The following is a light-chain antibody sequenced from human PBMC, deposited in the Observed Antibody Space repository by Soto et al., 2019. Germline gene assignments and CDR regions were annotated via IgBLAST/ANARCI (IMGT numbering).Light chain of an antibody. CDR1: SSNNESNT. J-gene: IGLJ1*01. CDR3: AAWDDSLNGYV. Sequence: QSVLTQPPSASATPGQRVTISCSGSSSNNESNTVNWYKQPPGKTQKLLIYSNNQRPSGVPDRISGSKSGTSASLAIRGLQSEDEADYYCAAWDDSLNGYVFGTGTKGTVL. CDR2: SNN. V-gene: IGLV1-44*01.